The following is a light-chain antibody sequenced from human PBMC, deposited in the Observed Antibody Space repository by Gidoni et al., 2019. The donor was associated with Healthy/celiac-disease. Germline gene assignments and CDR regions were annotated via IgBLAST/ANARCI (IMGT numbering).Light chain of an antibody. Sequence: NFMLTQPHSVSESPGKTVTISCTRSSGSIASNYVQWYQQRPGSAHTTVIYEDNQRHSGVPDRLSGSIDSSSNSASLIISGLKTEDEADYYCQSYDSSNRGWVFGGGTKLTVL. CDR1: SGSIASNY. CDR2: EDN. J-gene: IGLJ3*02. CDR3: QSYDSSNRGWV. V-gene: IGLV6-57*04.